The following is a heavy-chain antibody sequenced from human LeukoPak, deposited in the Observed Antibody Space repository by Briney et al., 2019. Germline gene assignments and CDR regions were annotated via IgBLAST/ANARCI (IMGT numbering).Heavy chain of an antibody. V-gene: IGHV1-69*06. Sequence: ASVKVSCKASGGTFSSYAISWVRQAPGQGLEWMGGIIPIFGTANYAQKFQGRVTTTADKSTSTAYMELSSLRSEDTAVYYCAREGYDFWSGYGFYYYYYMDVWGKGTTVTISS. D-gene: IGHD3-3*01. CDR1: GGTFSSYA. CDR3: AREGYDFWSGYGFYYYYYMDV. J-gene: IGHJ6*03. CDR2: IIPIFGTA.